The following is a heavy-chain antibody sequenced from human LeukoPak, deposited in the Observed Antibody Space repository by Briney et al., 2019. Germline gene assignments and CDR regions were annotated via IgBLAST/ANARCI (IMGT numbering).Heavy chain of an antibody. D-gene: IGHD5-24*01. J-gene: IGHJ4*02. CDR2: INHSGST. CDR1: GGSFSGYY. V-gene: IGHV4-34*01. Sequence: SETLSLTCAVYGGSFSGYYWSWIRQPPGRGLEWIGEINHSGSTNYNPSLKSRVTISVDTSKNQFSLKLSSVTAADTAVYYCARGPGATRPPFDYWGQGTLVTVSS. CDR3: ARGPGATRPPFDY.